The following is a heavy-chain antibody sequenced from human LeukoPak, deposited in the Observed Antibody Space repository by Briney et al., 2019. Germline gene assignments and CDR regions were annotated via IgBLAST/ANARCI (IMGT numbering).Heavy chain of an antibody. D-gene: IGHD2-2*03. J-gene: IGHJ4*02. CDR2: INHSGST. V-gene: IGHV4-34*01. CDR3: ARAVGYCSSTSCYLGDY. CDR1: GGSFSGYY. Sequence: SQTLSLTCAVYGGSFSGYYWSWIRQPPGKGLVRIGEINHSGSTNYNPSLKSRVTISVDTSKNQFSLKLSSVTAADTAAYYCARAVGYCSSTSCYLGDYWGQGTLVTVSS.